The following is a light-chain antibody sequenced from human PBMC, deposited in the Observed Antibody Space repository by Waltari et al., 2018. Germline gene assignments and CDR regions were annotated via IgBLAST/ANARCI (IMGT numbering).Light chain of an antibody. J-gene: IGLJ2*01. CDR3: ATRDDSLSAPV. CDR2: RND. V-gene: IGLV1-47*01. CDR1: SSNIGSHY. Sequence: QSGLTQAPSAAGTPGQRVSISCSGSSSNIGSHYVPWYQHVPGTAPNRLIYRNDQRRSGVPDRFSASKSGTSASLAISGLRSEDEADYYCATRDDSLSAPVFGGGTKVTVL.